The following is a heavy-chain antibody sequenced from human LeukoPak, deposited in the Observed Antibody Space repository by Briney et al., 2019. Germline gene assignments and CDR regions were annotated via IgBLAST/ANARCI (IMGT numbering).Heavy chain of an antibody. CDR1: GYTFTGYY. CDR3: ARSATHITSDFDY. J-gene: IGHJ4*02. CDR2: INPNSGGT. Sequence: ASVKVSCKASGYTFTGYYMHWERQAPGQGLEWMGWINPNSGGTNYAQKFQGRVTMTRDTSISTAYMELSRLRSDDTAVYYCARSATHITSDFDYWGQGTLVTVSS. D-gene: IGHD2-15*01. V-gene: IGHV1-2*02.